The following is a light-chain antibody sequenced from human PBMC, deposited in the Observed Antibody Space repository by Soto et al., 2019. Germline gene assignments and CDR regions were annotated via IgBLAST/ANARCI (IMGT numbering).Light chain of an antibody. V-gene: IGKV1-5*01. CDR3: QQYNSSPWT. CDR1: QTISEW. J-gene: IGKJ1*01. CDR2: DAS. Sequence: DIQMTQSPSTLSASMGDRVTITCRASQTISEWLAWYQQKPGRAPKVLIYDASSLESGVPSRFSGSGSGTEFTLTISSLQPDDFATYYCQQYNSSPWTFGQGTKVDTK.